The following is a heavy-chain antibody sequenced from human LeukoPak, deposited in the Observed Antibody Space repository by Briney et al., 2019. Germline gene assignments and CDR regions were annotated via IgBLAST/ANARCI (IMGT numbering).Heavy chain of an antibody. CDR1: GGTFSSYA. Sequence: ASVKVSCKASGGTFSSYAISWVRQAPGQGLEWMGGIIPIFATANYAQKFQGRVTITADESTSTAYMELSGLRSEDTAVYYCARGPITTRSHFDYWGQGTLVTVSS. J-gene: IGHJ4*02. CDR2: IIPIFATA. D-gene: IGHD3-22*01. CDR3: ARGPITTRSHFDY. V-gene: IGHV1-69*01.